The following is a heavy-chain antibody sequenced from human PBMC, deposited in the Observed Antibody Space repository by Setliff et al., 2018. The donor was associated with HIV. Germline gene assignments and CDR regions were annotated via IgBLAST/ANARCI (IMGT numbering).Heavy chain of an antibody. CDR1: GGSISSSNNY. CDR3: ARQQTALFVDY. CDR2: IYYSGST. Sequence: SETLSLTCTVSGGSISSSNNYWGWIRQPPGKGLVWIGSIYYSGSTHYNPSLKSRVTMSVDTSKNQFSLKLTSVTAADMALYYCARQQTALFVDYWGQGTLVTVSS. D-gene: IGHD2-21*02. V-gene: IGHV4-39*01. J-gene: IGHJ4*02.